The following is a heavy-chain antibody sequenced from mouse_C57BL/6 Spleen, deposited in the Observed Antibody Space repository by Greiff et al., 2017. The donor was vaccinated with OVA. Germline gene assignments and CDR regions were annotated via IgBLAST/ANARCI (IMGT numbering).Heavy chain of an antibody. CDR1: GYSITSGYY. J-gene: IGHJ3*01. CDR2: ISYDGSN. Sequence: DVQLQESGPGLVKPSQSLSLTCSVTGYSITSGYYWNWIRQFPGNKLEWMGYISYDGSNNYNPSLKNRISITRDTSKNQFFLKLNSVTTEDTATYYCARWSAYWGQGTLVTVSA. CDR3: ARWSAY. V-gene: IGHV3-6*01.